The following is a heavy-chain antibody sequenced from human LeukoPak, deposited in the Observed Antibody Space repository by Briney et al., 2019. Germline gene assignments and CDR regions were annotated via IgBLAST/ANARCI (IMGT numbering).Heavy chain of an antibody. CDR2: INTDGTVT. Sequence: GGTLRLSCAASGYTFSKYWMLWVRQAPGKGLESVSRINTDGTVTTYADSVKGRFTVSRDNADNTMFLQMNSVRDEDTAVYYCATKQWLAPPPDSWGQGTPVTVSS. V-gene: IGHV3-74*01. D-gene: IGHD6-19*01. J-gene: IGHJ4*02. CDR1: GYTFSKYW. CDR3: ATKQWLAPPPDS.